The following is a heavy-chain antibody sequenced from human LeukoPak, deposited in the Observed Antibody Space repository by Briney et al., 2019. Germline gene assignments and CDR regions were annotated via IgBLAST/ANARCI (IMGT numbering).Heavy chain of an antibody. D-gene: IGHD1-26*01. J-gene: IGHJ3*02. V-gene: IGHV5-51*01. CDR2: IYPGDSET. CDR3: ARARGATPRDAFDM. Sequence: GGPLQISCQGPASTFTSYSIGWVRQLPGKGLEWMGIIYPGDSETRYSPSFQGQVTISADTSSSTAYLQWSSLKASGTAMYYCARARGATPRDAFDMWGQGTMVTVSS. CDR1: ASTFTSYS.